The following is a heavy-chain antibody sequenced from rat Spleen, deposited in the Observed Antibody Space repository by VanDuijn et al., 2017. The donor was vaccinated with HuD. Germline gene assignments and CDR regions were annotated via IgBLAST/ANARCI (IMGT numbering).Heavy chain of an antibody. Sequence: QVQLKESGPGLVQPSQTLSLTCTVPGFSLIRYNVHWVRQPPGKSLVWMGSIWSGGGTNYNSTVQSRLSISRDTSKSQVFLEMNSLQPEDTGTYYCARTGHTVGINFFDYWGQGVMVTVSS. CDR2: IWSGGGT. J-gene: IGHJ2*01. CDR1: GFSLIRYN. CDR3: ARTGHTVGINFFDY. D-gene: IGHD1-9*01. V-gene: IGHV2-30*01.